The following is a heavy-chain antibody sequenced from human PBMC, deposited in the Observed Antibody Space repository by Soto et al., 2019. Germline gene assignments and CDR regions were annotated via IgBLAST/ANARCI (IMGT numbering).Heavy chain of an antibody. CDR2: INPSGGST. V-gene: IGHV1-46*03. CDR1: GYTFTSYY. Sequence: GPPVKVSCKASGYTFTSYYMHWVRQAPGQGLEWMGIINPSGGSTSYAQKFQGRVTMTRDTSTSTVYMELSSLRSEDTAVYYCARDLSRIVVVPAAIYYWGQGTLVTVS. D-gene: IGHD2-2*01. J-gene: IGHJ4*02. CDR3: ARDLSRIVVVPAAIYY.